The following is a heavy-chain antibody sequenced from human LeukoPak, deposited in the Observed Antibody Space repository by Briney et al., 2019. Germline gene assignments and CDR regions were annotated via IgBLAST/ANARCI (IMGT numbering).Heavy chain of an antibody. CDR2: IIPILGIA. J-gene: IGHJ5*02. Sequence: SVKVSCKASGGTFSSYAISWVRQAPGQGLEWMGRIIPILGIANYAQKFQGRVTITADKSTSTAYMELSSLRSEDTAVYYCARDPSEWELLRFDPWGQGTLVTVSP. CDR1: GGTFSSYA. V-gene: IGHV1-69*04. CDR3: ARDPSEWELLRFDP. D-gene: IGHD1-26*01.